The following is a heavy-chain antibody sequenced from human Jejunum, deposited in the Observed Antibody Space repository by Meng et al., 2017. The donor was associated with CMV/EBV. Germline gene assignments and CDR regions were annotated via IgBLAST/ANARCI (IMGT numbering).Heavy chain of an antibody. CDR1: SSSDS. V-gene: IGHV4-39*07. D-gene: IGHD3-9*01. Sequence: SSSDSWGWIRQPPGKGLEWIGTIYYSGSTYYNPSLKSRVTISVDTSKNQFSLKLSSVTAADTAVYYCAREAAIGDILTGYNWFDPWGQGTLVTVSS. CDR2: IYYSGST. CDR3: AREAAIGDILTGYNWFDP. J-gene: IGHJ5*02.